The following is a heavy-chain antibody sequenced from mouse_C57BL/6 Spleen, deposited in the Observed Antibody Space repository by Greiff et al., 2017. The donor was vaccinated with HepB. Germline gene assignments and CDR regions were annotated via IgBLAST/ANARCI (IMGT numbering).Heavy chain of an antibody. V-gene: IGHV2-5*01. CDR1: GFSLTSYG. CDR3: AKNARSSYGYFDV. Sequence: VQLKESGPGLVQPSQSLSITCTVSGFSLTSYGVHWVRQSPGKGLEWLGVIWRGGSTDYNAAFMSRLSITKDNSKSQVFFKMNSLQADDTAIYYCAKNARSSYGYFDVWGTGTTVTVSS. CDR2: IWRGGST. D-gene: IGHD1-1*01. J-gene: IGHJ1*03.